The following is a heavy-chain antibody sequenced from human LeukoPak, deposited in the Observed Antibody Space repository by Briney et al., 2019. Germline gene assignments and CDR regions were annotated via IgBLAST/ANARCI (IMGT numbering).Heavy chain of an antibody. D-gene: IGHD5-12*01. Sequence: ASVKVSCKASGYTFNGYYMHWVRQAPGQRLEWMGWINPNSGGTNYAQKFQGRVTTTRDTSISTAYMELSRLRSDDTAVYCCARDSGYDSGGYYFDYWGQGTLVTVSS. V-gene: IGHV1-2*02. CDR1: GYTFNGYY. CDR3: ARDSGYDSGGYYFDY. J-gene: IGHJ4*02. CDR2: INPNSGGT.